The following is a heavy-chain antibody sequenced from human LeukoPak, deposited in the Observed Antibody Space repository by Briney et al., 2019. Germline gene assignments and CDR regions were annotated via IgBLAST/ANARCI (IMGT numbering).Heavy chain of an antibody. CDR3: ARLGIYAQQNGQYAFDV. Sequence: SETLSLTCAVYGGSFSDYYWSWVRQPPGKGLEWIGEINHSGTTNFNPSLKSRVTISVDTSKNQFSLKMSSVTAADTAVYYCARLGIYAQQNGQYAFDVWGQGTMVTVSS. D-gene: IGHD6-13*01. CDR2: INHSGTT. V-gene: IGHV4-34*01. J-gene: IGHJ3*01. CDR1: GGSFSDYY.